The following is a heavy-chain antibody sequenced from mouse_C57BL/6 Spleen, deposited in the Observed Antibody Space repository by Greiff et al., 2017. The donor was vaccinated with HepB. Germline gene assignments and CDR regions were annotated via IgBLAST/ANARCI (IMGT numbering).Heavy chain of an antibody. Sequence: EVQLQQSGPELVKPGASVKISCKASGYTFTDYYMNWVKQSHGKSLEWIGDINPNNGGTSYNQKFKGKATLTVDKSSSTAYMELRSLTSEDSAVYYWARGWLLPYWGQGTTLTVSS. D-gene: IGHD2-3*01. J-gene: IGHJ2*01. CDR2: INPNNGGT. CDR1: GYTFTDYY. V-gene: IGHV1-26*01. CDR3: ARGWLLPY.